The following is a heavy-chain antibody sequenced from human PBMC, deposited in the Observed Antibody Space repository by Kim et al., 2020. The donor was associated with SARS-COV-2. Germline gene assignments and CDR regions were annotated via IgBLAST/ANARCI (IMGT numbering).Heavy chain of an antibody. CDR2: ISCGGGTK. Sequence: GGSLRLSCAASGFTFSSYGMSWVRQAPGKGLEWVSLISCGGGTKYFADSVKGRFTISRDNSKNTLYLQMNSLRAEDTAVYYCAKSGISGIKWYFDLWGRGPLVSVSS. CDR3: AKSGISGIKWYFDL. CDR1: GFTFSSYG. J-gene: IGHJ2*01. V-gene: IGHV3-23*01. D-gene: IGHD1-20*01.